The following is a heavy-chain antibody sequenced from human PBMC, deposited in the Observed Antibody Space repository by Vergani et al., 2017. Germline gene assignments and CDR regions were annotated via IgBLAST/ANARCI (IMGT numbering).Heavy chain of an antibody. D-gene: IGHD1-26*01. J-gene: IGHJ5*02. CDR1: GYTFTTYG. Sequence: QVQLVQSGTEVKKPGASVKVSCKASGYTFTTYGISWGRQAPGKRLEWMGWISASNGNTNYAQKLLGRDTMTTDRSTSTAYMELRSLRSDDTALYYCARGRLKIEGVTSNCFDPWGQGTLVTVSS. V-gene: IGHV1-18*01. CDR2: ISASNGNT. CDR3: ARGRLKIEGVTSNCFDP.